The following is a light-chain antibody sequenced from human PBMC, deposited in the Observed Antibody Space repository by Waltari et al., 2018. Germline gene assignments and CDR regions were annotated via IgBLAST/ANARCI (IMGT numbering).Light chain of an antibody. V-gene: IGKV1-39*01. Sequence: DIRMTQSPPSLPASVGDSVTITCRASQGISSYLNWYQQKPGQAPKLLIYSASSLPSGVPSMFSGSGFGTDFTLTINSLQPEDFAVYFCQQTYSHFRTFGQGTKVDVK. J-gene: IGKJ1*01. CDR1: QGISSY. CDR3: QQTYSHFRT. CDR2: SAS.